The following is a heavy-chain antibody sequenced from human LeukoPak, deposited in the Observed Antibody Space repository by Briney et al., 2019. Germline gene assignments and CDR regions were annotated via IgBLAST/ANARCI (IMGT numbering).Heavy chain of an antibody. CDR3: AKRGVVIRVILVGFHKEAYYFDS. V-gene: IGHV3-23*01. J-gene: IGHJ4*02. CDR2: ISDTGGRT. CDR1: GITLSNYG. Sequence: GGSLRLSCAVSGITLSNYGMTWVRQAPGKGLEWVAGISDTGGRTNYADSVKGRYTISRDNPKNTLYLQMNSLRAEDTAVYFCAKRGVVIRVILVGFHKEAYYFDSWGQGALVTVSS. D-gene: IGHD3-22*01.